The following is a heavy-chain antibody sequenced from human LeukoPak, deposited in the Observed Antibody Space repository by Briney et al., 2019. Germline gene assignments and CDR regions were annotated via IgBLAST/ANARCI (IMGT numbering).Heavy chain of an antibody. V-gene: IGHV4-59*08. CDR2: IYYSGST. D-gene: IGHD5-18*01. J-gene: IGHJ4*02. CDR1: GGSISSYN. Sequence: SETLSLTCTVSGGSISSYNWSWIRQPPGKGLEWIGHIYYSGSTNYNTSPTSRVTLPVATSKHQSPLILSSMTAAATAVYYFAWQMYSYGSVGYFDYWGQGTLVTVSS. CDR3: AWQMYSYGSVGYFDY.